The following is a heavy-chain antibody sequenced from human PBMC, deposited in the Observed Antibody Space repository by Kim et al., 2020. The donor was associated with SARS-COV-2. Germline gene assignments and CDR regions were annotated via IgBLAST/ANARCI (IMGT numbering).Heavy chain of an antibody. D-gene: IGHD6-19*01. CDR3: AREAGSVRRGVYYYYGMDV. CDR2: INPSGGST. J-gene: IGHJ6*02. V-gene: IGHV1-46*01. Sequence: ASVKVSCKASGYTFTSYYMHWVQQAPGQGLEWMGIINPSGGSTSYAQKFQGRVTMTRDTSTSTVYMELSSLRSEDTAVYYCAREAGSVRRGVYYYYGMDVWGQGTTVTVSS. CDR1: GYTFTSYY.